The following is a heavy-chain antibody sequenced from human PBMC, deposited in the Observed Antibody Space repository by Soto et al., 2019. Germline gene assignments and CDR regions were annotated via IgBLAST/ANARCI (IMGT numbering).Heavy chain of an antibody. CDR1: GFMFSDYA. V-gene: IGHV3-48*03. D-gene: IGHD5-18*01. J-gene: IGHJ4*02. CDR2: FSRTDNTV. CDR3: ARETNSSHHNFDY. Sequence: PGGSLRLSCAASGFMFSDYAMDWVRQAPGKGLEWVSYFSRTDNTVQYADSVKGRFIISRDNVANSLYLQMHSLTAEDTAIYYCARETNSSHHNFDYWGQGTLVTVSS.